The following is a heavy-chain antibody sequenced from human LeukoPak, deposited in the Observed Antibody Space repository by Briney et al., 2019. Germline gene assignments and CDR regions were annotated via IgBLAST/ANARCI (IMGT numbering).Heavy chain of an antibody. V-gene: IGHV1-69*13. J-gene: IGHJ3*02. CDR2: IIPIFGTA. Sequence: APVKVSCKASGGTFSSYAISWVRQAPGQGLEWMGGIIPIFGTANYAQKFQGRVTITADESTSTAYMELSSLRSEDTAVYYCAGTCGDCYSTGAFDIWGQGTMVTVSS. CDR1: GGTFSSYA. CDR3: AGTCGDCYSTGAFDI. D-gene: IGHD2-21*02.